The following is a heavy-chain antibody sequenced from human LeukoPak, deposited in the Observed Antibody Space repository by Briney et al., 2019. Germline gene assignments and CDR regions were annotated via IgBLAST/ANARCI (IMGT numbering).Heavy chain of an antibody. CDR2: IIPIFGTA. Sequence: GASVKVSCKASGGTFSSYAISWVRQAPGQGLEWMGGIIPIFGTANYAQKFQGRVTITADESTSTAYMELSSLRSEGTAVYYCASMYYYDSSGPFDYWGQGTLVTVSS. D-gene: IGHD3-22*01. V-gene: IGHV1-69*13. J-gene: IGHJ4*02. CDR3: ASMYYYDSSGPFDY. CDR1: GGTFSSYA.